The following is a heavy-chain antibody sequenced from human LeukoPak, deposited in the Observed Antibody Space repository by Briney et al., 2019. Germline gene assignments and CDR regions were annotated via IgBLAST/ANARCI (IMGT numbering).Heavy chain of an antibody. V-gene: IGHV3-23*01. CDR2: IRDSGSST. D-gene: IGHD1-1*01. CDR3: AKDASNYFWYFDL. CDR1: GFTFSSYA. Sequence: PGGALRLSCAASGFTFSSYAMSWVRQAPGKGLEWVSAIRDSGSSTHYADSVKGRFTTSRDNSKNTLFLQMNSLRAEDTAIYYCAKDASNYFWYFDLWGRGTLVTVSS. J-gene: IGHJ2*01.